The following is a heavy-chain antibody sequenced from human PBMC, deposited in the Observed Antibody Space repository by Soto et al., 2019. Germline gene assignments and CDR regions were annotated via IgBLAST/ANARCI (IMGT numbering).Heavy chain of an antibody. CDR2: MNPNSSNT. CDR1: GYTFTSYD. D-gene: IGHD1-1*01. V-gene: IGHV1-8*01. CDR3: AREWIGTTSMDV. J-gene: IGHJ6*02. Sequence: QVQLVQSGAEVKKPGASVKVSCKASGYTFTSYDINWVRQATGQGLEWMGWMNPNSSNTGYAQKFQGRFTTTRDATRSTASMQLSSLRYEETAAYYCAREWIGTTSMDVWGLGTTVTVSS.